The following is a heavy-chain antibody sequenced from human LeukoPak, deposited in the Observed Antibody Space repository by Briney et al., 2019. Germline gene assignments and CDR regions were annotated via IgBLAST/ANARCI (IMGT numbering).Heavy chain of an antibody. CDR2: VNPNSGGT. V-gene: IGHV1-2*02. CDR3: ARADYGGNSDY. Sequence: GASVKVSCKASGYTFTSYAITWVRQAPGQGLEWMGWVNPNSGGTNYAQKFQGRVTMTRDTSISTAYMELSRLRSDDTAVYYCARADYGGNSDYWGQGTLVTVSS. CDR1: GYTFTSYA. D-gene: IGHD4-23*01. J-gene: IGHJ4*02.